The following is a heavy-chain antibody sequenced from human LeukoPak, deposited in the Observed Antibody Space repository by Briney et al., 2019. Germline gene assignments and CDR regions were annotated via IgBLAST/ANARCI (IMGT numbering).Heavy chain of an antibody. V-gene: IGHV3-23*01. Sequence: PGGSLRLSCAASGFTFSSYAMSWVRQAPGKGLEWVSAISGSGGSTYYADSVKGRFTISRDNSKTTLYLQMNSLRAEDTAVYYCAKDVVRGVMWYFDYWGQGTLVTVSS. CDR3: AKDVVRGVMWYFDY. J-gene: IGHJ4*02. CDR1: GFTFSSYA. D-gene: IGHD3-10*01. CDR2: ISGSGGST.